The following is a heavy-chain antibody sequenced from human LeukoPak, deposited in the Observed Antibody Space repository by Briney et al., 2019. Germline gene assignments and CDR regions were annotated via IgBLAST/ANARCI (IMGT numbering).Heavy chain of an antibody. D-gene: IGHD3-10*01. CDR3: ARVTMVRGVIGDY. Sequence: GGSLRLSCAASGFTFSDHYMDWVRQAPGKGLEWVGRTRNKANSYTTEYAASVKGRFTISRDDSKNSLYLQMSSLKTEDTAVYYCARVTMVRGVIGDYWGQGTLVTVSS. CDR1: GFTFSDHY. J-gene: IGHJ4*02. CDR2: TRNKANSYTT. V-gene: IGHV3-72*01.